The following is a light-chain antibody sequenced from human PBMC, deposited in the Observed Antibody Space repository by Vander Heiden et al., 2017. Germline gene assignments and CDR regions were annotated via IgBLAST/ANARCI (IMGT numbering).Light chain of an antibody. CDR1: RSNVGADYT. V-gene: IGLV1-40*01. J-gene: IGLJ2*01. CDR2: HHK. CDR3: QSYDSSLGGHVV. Sequence: QSVLTQPPSVSGAPGQTVTISCSGSRSNVGADYTVHWYQQLPGTAPKLLIYHHKNRPSGVPDRFSGSKSGTSASLVISGLQAEDEAYYFCQSYDSSLGGHVVFGGGTKLTVL.